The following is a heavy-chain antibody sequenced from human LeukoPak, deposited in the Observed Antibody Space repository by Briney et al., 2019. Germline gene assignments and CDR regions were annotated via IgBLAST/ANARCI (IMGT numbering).Heavy chain of an antibody. D-gene: IGHD5-18*01. J-gene: IGHJ4*02. Sequence: PSETLSLTCAVYGGSFSGYYWSWIRQPPGKRLEWSGEINHSGSTNYNPSLKSRVTISVDTSQNQFSLKLSSVTAADTAVYYCARGYSCGSGMGYDFDYGGQGTLVTVSS. CDR3: ARGYSCGSGMGYDFDY. V-gene: IGHV4-34*01. CDR1: GGSFSGYY. CDR2: INHSGST.